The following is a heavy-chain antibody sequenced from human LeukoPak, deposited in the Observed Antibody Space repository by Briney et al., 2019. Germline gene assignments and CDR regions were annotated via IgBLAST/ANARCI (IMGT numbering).Heavy chain of an antibody. CDR3: ARGRTNSLWYFDL. CDR2: IKEDGSEK. J-gene: IGHJ2*01. Sequence: GGSLRLSCAASGFNFSAYWMSWVRQAPGKGLEWVANIKEDGSEKHYVDSVRGRFSISRDNAKNSLYLQMNSLRAEDTAVYYCARGRTNSLWYFDLWGRGTLVTVSS. CDR1: GFNFSAYW. D-gene: IGHD5-18*01. V-gene: IGHV3-7*01.